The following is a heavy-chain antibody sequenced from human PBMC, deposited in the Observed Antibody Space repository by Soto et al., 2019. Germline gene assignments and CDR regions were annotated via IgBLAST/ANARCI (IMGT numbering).Heavy chain of an antibody. D-gene: IGHD2-15*01. CDR2: ISGSGATP. V-gene: IGHV3-23*01. Sequence: EVQLLESGGGLLQPGGSLRLSCSASGFTFNNYAMAWVRQAPGEGLEWVSGISGSGATPYYAVSVKGRFTISRDNSKNTLFLQMNSLSAEDTAVYFCAKAGFCTGVSCYFYYFDSWGQGTLVTVSS. J-gene: IGHJ4*02. CDR1: GFTFNNYA. CDR3: AKAGFCTGVSCYFYYFDS.